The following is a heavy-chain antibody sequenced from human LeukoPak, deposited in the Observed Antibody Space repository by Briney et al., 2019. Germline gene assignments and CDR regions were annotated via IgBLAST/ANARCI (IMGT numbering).Heavy chain of an antibody. V-gene: IGHV4-59*08. CDR3: ARYGITIVRGGKYYFDS. CDR2: IHYSGST. CDR1: GGSVSGYF. J-gene: IGHJ4*02. Sequence: SETLSLTCTVSGGSVSGYFWSWIRQPPGKRLEWIGYIHYSGSTNYNPSLNSRVTISVDTSKNQFSLRLSSVTAADTAVYYCARYGITIVRGGKYYFDSWGQGTLVTVSS. D-gene: IGHD3-10*01.